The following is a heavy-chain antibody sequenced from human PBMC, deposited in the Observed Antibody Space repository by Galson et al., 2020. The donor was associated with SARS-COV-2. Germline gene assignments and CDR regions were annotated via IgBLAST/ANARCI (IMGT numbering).Heavy chain of an antibody. CDR1: GFNFNTYA. CDR3: AKGKWESHSAGEGVDL. V-gene: IGHV3-23*01. CDR2: IRGNSDNT. J-gene: IGHJ5*02. D-gene: IGHD1-26*01. Sequence: AGSLTLSCAASGFNFNTYAMSWVRRAPGKGLEWVSTIRGNSDNTYYADFVKGRFSISRDTSKNTLFLQMDSLRVEDTAKYYCAKGKWESHSAGEGVDLWGQGTLVTVSS.